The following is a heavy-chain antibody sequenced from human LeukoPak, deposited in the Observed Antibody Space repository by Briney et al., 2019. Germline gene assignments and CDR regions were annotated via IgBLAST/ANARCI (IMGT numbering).Heavy chain of an antibody. CDR2: MNPNSGNT. Sequence: RASVKVSCKASGYTFASYDINWVRQATGQGLEWMGWMNPNSGNTGYAQKFQGRVTITRNTSISTAYMELSSLRSEDTAVYYCARVASDFWSGYYRGGAFDYWGQGTLLTVSS. V-gene: IGHV1-8*03. CDR1: GYTFASYD. D-gene: IGHD3-3*01. CDR3: ARVASDFWSGYYRGGAFDY. J-gene: IGHJ4*02.